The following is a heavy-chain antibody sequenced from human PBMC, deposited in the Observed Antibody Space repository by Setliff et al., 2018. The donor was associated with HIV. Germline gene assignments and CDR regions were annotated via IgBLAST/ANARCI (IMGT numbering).Heavy chain of an antibody. D-gene: IGHD6-19*01. CDR1: GDSISSSTYY. V-gene: IGHV4-39*01. CDR3: ARHIHHFNVALAGTGYYFDY. J-gene: IGHJ4*02. CDR2: IYYSGST. Sequence: LTCTVSGDSISSSTYYWGWIRQPPGKGLEWIGSIYYSGSTYYNPSLKTRVTISVDTSKFPFSLKLSSVTAADTAVYYCARHIHHFNVALAGTGYYFDYCCQGTLVTVSS.